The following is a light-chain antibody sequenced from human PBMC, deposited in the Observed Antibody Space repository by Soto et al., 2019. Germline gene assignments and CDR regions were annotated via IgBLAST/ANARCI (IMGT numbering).Light chain of an antibody. J-gene: IGKJ1*01. Sequence: EIVLTQSPVTLSLSPGEGATLSCRASESVASNYLAWYQQKPGQAPRLLFYGASIRATGIPDRFSGSGSGTDFTLTLTRLQPEDFAVYYCQQYGSSPWTSGQGTKV. CDR2: GAS. CDR3: QQYGSSPWT. V-gene: IGKV3-20*01. CDR1: ESVASNY.